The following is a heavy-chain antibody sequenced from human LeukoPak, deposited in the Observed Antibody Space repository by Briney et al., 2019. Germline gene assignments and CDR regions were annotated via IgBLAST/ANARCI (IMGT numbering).Heavy chain of an antibody. J-gene: IGHJ4*02. V-gene: IGHV3-21*01. CDR1: GFTFSSYS. CDR2: ISSSSSYI. CDR3: ARTVNYGSGSHHFDY. D-gene: IGHD3-10*01. Sequence: PGGSLRLSCAASGFTFSSYSMNWVRQAPGKGLEWVSSISSSSSYIYYADSVKGRFTISRDNAKNSLYLQMNSLRAEDTAVYYCARTVNYGSGSHHFDYWGQGTLVTVSS.